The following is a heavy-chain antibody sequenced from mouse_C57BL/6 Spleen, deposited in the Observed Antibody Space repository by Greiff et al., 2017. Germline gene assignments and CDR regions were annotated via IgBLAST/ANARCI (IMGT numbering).Heavy chain of an antibody. CDR3: ARSLLDDWYFDV. CDR1: GYTFTSYW. V-gene: IGHV1-69*01. Sequence: QVQLQQPGAELVMPGASVKLSCKASGYTFTSYWMHWVKQRPGQGLEWIGEIDPSDSYTNYNQKFKGKSTLTVDKSSSTAYMQLSSLTSEDSAVYYCARSLLDDWYFDVWGTGTTVTVSS. J-gene: IGHJ1*03. D-gene: IGHD2-1*01. CDR2: IDPSDSYT.